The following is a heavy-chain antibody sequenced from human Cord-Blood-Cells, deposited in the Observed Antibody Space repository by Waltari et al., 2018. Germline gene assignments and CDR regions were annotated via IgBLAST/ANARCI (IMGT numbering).Heavy chain of an antibody. Sequence: QVQLVQSGAEVKKPGSSVKVSCKASGGTFSSYAISWVRQAPGQGLEWMGRISPILGKANYAQKFHGRVTITADKSTSTAYMELSSLRSEDTAVYYCARDSLGRGYSGYDYWYFDLWGRGTLVTVSS. D-gene: IGHD5-12*01. CDR2: ISPILGKA. J-gene: IGHJ2*01. V-gene: IGHV1-69*09. CDR3: ARDSLGRGYSGYDYWYFDL. CDR1: GGTFSSYA.